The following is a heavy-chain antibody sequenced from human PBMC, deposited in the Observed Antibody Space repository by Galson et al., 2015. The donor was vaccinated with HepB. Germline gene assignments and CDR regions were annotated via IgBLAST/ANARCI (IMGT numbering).Heavy chain of an antibody. V-gene: IGHV3-30*03. CDR2: ISYDGSNK. J-gene: IGHJ6*02. CDR3: TTFGYYGMDV. Sequence: SLRLSCAASGFTFSSYGIHWVRQAPGKGLEWVAVISYDGSNKYYADSVKGRFTISRDNSKNTVYLQMNSLRAEDTAVYYCTTFGYYGMDVWGQGTTVTVSS. CDR1: GFTFSSYG. D-gene: IGHD2/OR15-2a*01.